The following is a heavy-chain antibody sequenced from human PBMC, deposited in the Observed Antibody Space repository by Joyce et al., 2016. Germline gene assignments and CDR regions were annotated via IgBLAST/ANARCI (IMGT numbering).Heavy chain of an antibody. D-gene: IGHD2-21*01. Sequence: EVHLLESGGGLVQPGGSLRLSCAASGFVFSDYGMSWVRQAPGKGLEWVSSIINSGLHTDYSGSVKGRFTISRDNSKNTVILQMNSLRVEDTAVYFCAKYGDFLDSWPKVPFYFDSWGQGTLVTVSS. CDR2: IINSGLHT. CDR3: AKYGDFLDSWPKVPFYFDS. V-gene: IGHV3-23*01. J-gene: IGHJ4*02. CDR1: GFVFSDYG.